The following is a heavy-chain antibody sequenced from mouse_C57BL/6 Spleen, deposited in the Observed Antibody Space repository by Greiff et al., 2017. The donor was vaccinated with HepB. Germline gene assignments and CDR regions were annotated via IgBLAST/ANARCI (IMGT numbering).Heavy chain of an antibody. CDR2: IYPRSGNT. CDR3: ARGPITTVTYYFDY. CDR1: GYTFTSYG. D-gene: IGHD1-1*01. V-gene: IGHV1-81*01. Sequence: QVQLQQSGAELARPGASVKLSCKASGYTFTSYGISWVKQRTGQGLEWIGEIYPRSGNTYYNEKFKGKATLTADKSSSTAYMELRSLTSEDSAVYFCARGPITTVTYYFDYWGQGTTLTVSS. J-gene: IGHJ2*01.